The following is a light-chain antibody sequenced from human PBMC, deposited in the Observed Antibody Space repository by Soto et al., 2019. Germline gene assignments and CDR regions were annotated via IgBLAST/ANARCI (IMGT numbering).Light chain of an antibody. CDR2: GAS. V-gene: IGKV3-15*01. CDR1: QSVGSN. Sequence: EKVMTQSPATLSVSPGERATLSCRASQSVGSNLAWYQQQTGRAPRLLFYGASIRAPGGPVRFMGSGSETDFTLTISSLQSEYFAVYFCHHYYNWPSTFGQGTKVEIK. J-gene: IGKJ1*01. CDR3: HHYYNWPST.